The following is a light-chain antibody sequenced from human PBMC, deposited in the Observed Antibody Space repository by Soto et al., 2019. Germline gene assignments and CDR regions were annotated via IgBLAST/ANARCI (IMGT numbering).Light chain of an antibody. J-gene: IGKJ2*01. CDR2: WAS. V-gene: IGKV4-1*01. CDR1: QSVLYRSNNKNY. CDR3: QQYYSTPYT. Sequence: DIVMTQSPDSLAVSLGERATINCKSSQSVLYRSNNKNYLDWYQQKPGQPPKLLIYWASTRESGVPDRFSGSGSGTDFTLTISSLQAEDVAVYYCQQYYSTPYTFGQGTKLEIK.